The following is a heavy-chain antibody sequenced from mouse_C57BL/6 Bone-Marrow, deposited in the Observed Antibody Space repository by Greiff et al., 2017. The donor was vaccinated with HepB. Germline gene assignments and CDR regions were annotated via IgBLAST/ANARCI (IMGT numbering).Heavy chain of an antibody. CDR1: GYAFSSYW. D-gene: IGHD2-4*01. V-gene: IGHV1-80*01. CDR3: ARYYDYPYWYFDV. Sequence: VQLQESGAELVKPGASVKISCKASGYAFSSYWMNWVKQRPGKGLEWIGQIYPGDGDTNYNGKFKGKATLNADKSSSTAYMQLSSLTSEDSAVYFCARYYDYPYWYFDVWGTGTTVTVSS. J-gene: IGHJ1*03. CDR2: IYPGDGDT.